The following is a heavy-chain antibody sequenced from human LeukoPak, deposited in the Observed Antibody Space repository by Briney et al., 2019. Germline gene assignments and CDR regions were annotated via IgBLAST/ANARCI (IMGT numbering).Heavy chain of an antibody. CDR1: GGSMSSYY. V-gene: IGHV4-59*01. CDR3: ARGGGNYYGSGSRLNYFDY. CDR2: IYYSGST. D-gene: IGHD3-10*01. Sequence: SETLSLTCTVSGGSMSSYYWSWIRQPPGKGLEWIGYIYYSGSTNYNPSLKSRVTISVDTSKNQFSLKLSSVTAADTAVYYCARGGGNYYGSGSRLNYFDYWGQGTLVTVSP. J-gene: IGHJ4*02.